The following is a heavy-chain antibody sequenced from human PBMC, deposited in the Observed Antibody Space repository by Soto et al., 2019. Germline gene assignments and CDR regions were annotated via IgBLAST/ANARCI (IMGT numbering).Heavy chain of an antibody. J-gene: IGHJ3*02. V-gene: IGHV1-18*01. CDR3: AGLLTVYCSSTSCYARHAFDI. Sequence: ASVKVSCKASGYTFTSYGISWVRQAPGQGLEWMGWISAYNGNTNYAQKLQGRVTMTTDTSTSTAYMELRSLRSDDTAVYYCAGLLTVYCSSTSCYARHAFDIWGQGTMVTVSS. CDR1: GYTFTSYG. D-gene: IGHD2-2*01. CDR2: ISAYNGNT.